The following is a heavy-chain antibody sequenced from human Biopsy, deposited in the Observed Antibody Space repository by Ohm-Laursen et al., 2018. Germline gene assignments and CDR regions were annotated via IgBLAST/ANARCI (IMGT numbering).Heavy chain of an antibody. V-gene: IGHV4-59*08. CDR1: GGSINSYY. D-gene: IGHD2-21*02. Sequence: TLSLTCTVSGGSINSYYWSWIRQPPGKGLEWIGYIYYTGSTNYSPSLESRVIMSVDTSKNQFSLRLSSVTAADTAVYYCARDDAVTVIRGLYYWGQGALVTVSS. CDR2: IYYTGST. J-gene: IGHJ4*02. CDR3: ARDDAVTVIRGLYY.